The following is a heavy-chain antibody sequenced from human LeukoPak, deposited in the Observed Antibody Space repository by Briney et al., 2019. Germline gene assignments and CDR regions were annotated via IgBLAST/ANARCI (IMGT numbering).Heavy chain of an antibody. V-gene: IGHV3-7*01. Sequence: GGSLRLSCAASGFTFSNYWMNWVRQAPGKGLEWVANIKQDGGEKSYVDSVKGRFTISRDNAKNSLHLQMNSLRAEDTALYYCERDGGGSARHGFYAFDIWGQGTMVTVSS. CDR3: ERDGGGSARHGFYAFDI. CDR2: IKQDGGEK. CDR1: GFTFSNYW. D-gene: IGHD3-16*01. J-gene: IGHJ3*02.